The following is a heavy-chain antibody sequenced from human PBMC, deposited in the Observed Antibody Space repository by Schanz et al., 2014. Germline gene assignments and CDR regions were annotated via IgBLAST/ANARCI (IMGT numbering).Heavy chain of an antibody. Sequence: QVQLVQSGAEVKKPGASVKVSCKASGGTFNSYTINWVRQAPGQGLEWMGRIIPILGIANYAQKFQGRVTITADRSTNTAYMELSSLRSEDTAVYYCARGYGVSPSDLWGQGTLVTVSS. D-gene: IGHD4-17*01. CDR2: IIPILGIA. CDR3: ARGYGVSPSDL. CDR1: GGTFNSYT. V-gene: IGHV1-69*04. J-gene: IGHJ4*02.